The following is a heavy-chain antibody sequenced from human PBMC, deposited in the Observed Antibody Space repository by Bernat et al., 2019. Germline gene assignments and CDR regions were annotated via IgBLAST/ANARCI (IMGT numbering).Heavy chain of an antibody. D-gene: IGHD3-10*01. V-gene: IGHV4-59*01. CDR3: ARWPLGAGGDAIDI. CDR1: GGSISSYY. J-gene: IGHJ3*02. Sequence: QVQLQESGPGLVKPSETLSLTCTVSGGSISSYYWSWIRQPPGKGLEWIGYIYYSGSTNYNPSLKSRVTISVDTSKNQFSLKLSSVTAADTAVYYCARWPLGAGGDAIDIWGQGTMVTVSS. CDR2: IYYSGST.